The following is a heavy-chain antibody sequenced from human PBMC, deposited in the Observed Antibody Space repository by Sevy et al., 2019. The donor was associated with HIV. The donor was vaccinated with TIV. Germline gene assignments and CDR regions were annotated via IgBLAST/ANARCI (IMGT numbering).Heavy chain of an antibody. D-gene: IGHD4-17*01. CDR1: GYSFTSYW. CDR3: ARLLYYGDYYYYGMDV. J-gene: IGHJ6*02. V-gene: IGHV5-10-1*01. CDR2: IDPSDSYT. Sequence: GESLKISCKGSGYSFTSYWISWVRQMPGKGLEWMGRIDPSDSYTNYSPSFQGHVTISADKSISTAYLQWSSLKASDTAMYYCARLLYYGDYYYYGMDVWGQGTTVTASS.